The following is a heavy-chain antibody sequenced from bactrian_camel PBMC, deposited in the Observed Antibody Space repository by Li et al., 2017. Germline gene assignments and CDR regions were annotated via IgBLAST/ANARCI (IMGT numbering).Heavy chain of an antibody. Sequence: VQLVESGGGSVQAGGSLRPSCAASGYTYNRNCMAWFRQAPGKESEGIATMSTGRGSTVYADSVKGRFTISQDKAKNTLYLQMDSLKPEDTAMYYCAAVWVYGDSCPNWSGYNTWGQGTQVTVS. J-gene: IGHJ6*01. CDR2: MSTGRGST. V-gene: IGHV3S1*01. CDR1: GYTYNRNC. D-gene: IGHD6*01. CDR3: AAVWVYGDSCPNWSGYNT.